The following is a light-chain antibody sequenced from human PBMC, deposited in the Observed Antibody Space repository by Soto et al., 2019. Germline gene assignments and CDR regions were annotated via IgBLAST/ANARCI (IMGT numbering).Light chain of an antibody. V-gene: IGKV1-5*01. CDR3: QQYDSYPLT. CDR2: DAS. CDR1: HNVRTW. Sequence: IQMSQSASSLSESMGDRVTITCRASHNVRTWLAWYQQKPGKAPKVLMYDASSLQSGVPPRFSGSGSGTDFTLTISSLQAEDFATYHCQQYDSYPLTFGGGTQVEIK. J-gene: IGKJ4*01.